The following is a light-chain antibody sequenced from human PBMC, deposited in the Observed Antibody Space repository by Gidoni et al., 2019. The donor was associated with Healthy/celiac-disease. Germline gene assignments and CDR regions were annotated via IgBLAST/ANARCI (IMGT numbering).Light chain of an antibody. Sequence: EIVLTQSPATLSLSPGERATLSCRASQSVSSYLAWYPQKPGQAPRLLIYDASNRATGIPARFSGSGSGTDFTLTISSLEPEDFAVYYCQQRSNWPGLTFXGXTKVEIK. CDR2: DAS. CDR1: QSVSSY. J-gene: IGKJ4*01. CDR3: QQRSNWPGLT. V-gene: IGKV3-11*01.